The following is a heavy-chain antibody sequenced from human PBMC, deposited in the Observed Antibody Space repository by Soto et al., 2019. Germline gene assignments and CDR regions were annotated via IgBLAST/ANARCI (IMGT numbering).Heavy chain of an antibody. CDR2: IKWNSGSI. CDR1: GFTFDDYA. V-gene: IGHV3-9*01. Sequence: EVQLVESGGGLVQPGRSLRLSCAASGFTFDDYAMHWVRQVPGKGLEWVSGIKWNSGSIGYADSVKGRFAISRDNAKNALHLQMNSLRAEDTACYYCVKDESINWYSGHFRHWGQGTLVTVSS. D-gene: IGHD6-13*01. CDR3: VKDESINWYSGHFRH. J-gene: IGHJ1*01.